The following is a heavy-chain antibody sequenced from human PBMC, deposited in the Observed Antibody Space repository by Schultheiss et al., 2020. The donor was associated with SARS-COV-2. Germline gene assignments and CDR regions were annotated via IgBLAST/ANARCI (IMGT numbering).Heavy chain of an antibody. CDR1: GFSLSTSGMC. CDR2: IDWDDDK. D-gene: IGHD6-19*01. Sequence: SGPTLVKPTQTLTLTCPFSGFSLSTSGMCVSWIRQPPGKALEWLALIDWDDDKYYSTSLKTRLSISKDTSKNQVVLTMTNMDPVDTATYYCARMVTAVAGLGYYYYYGMDVWGQGTTVTVSS. V-gene: IGHV2-70*01. J-gene: IGHJ6*02. CDR3: ARMVTAVAGLGYYYYYGMDV.